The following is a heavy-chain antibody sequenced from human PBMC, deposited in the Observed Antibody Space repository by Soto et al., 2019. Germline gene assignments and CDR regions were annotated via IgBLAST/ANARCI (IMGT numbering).Heavy chain of an antibody. CDR1: GDSIGGGGFS. CDR2: TFYSGTT. V-gene: IGHV4-30-2*01. Sequence: QLQLQESGSGLVKPSQTLSLTGAVSGDSIGGGGFSWRWIRQPPEKGLQWIGYTFYSGTTYYNPSLNSRVTISIDKSKNQFSLRLTSVTAADTAAYFCARSTVGLPYYFDIWGQGILVTVSS. CDR3: ARSTVGLPYYFDI. J-gene: IGHJ4*02. D-gene: IGHD4-17*01.